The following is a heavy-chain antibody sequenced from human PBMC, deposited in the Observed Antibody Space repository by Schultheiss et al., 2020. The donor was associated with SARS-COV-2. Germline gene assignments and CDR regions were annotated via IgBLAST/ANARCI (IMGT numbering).Heavy chain of an antibody. CDR2: IYYRGSI. Sequence: SQTLSLTCTVSGGSISSSSYYWGWIRQPPGKGLEWIGTIYYRGSIYYNPSLKSRVTISVDRSKNQFSLKLSSVTAADTAVYYCARRDSSGSRPDFDYWGQGTLVTVSS. V-gene: IGHV4-39*01. J-gene: IGHJ4*02. CDR3: ARRDSSGSRPDFDY. D-gene: IGHD6-19*01. CDR1: GGSISSSSYY.